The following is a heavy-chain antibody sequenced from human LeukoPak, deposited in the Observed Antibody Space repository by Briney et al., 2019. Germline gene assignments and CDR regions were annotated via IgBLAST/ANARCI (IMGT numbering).Heavy chain of an antibody. Sequence: GGSLRLSCGASGFTFSNYWMHWVRQAPGKGLVWVSRINSDGSSTSYADSVKGRFTISRDNAKNTLYLQMNSLRAEDTAVYYCARVSSGSYFGYYYYYMDVWGKGTTVTVSS. V-gene: IGHV3-74*01. D-gene: IGHD1-26*01. J-gene: IGHJ6*03. CDR2: INSDGSST. CDR3: ARVSSGSYFGYYYYYMDV. CDR1: GFTFSNYW.